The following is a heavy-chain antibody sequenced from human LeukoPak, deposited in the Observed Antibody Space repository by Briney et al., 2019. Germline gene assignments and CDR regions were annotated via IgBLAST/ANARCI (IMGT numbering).Heavy chain of an antibody. CDR2: IYTSGST. Sequence: SETLSLTCTVSGGSISSGSYYWSWIRQPAGKGLEWIGRIYTSGSTNYNPSLKSRVTISVDTSKNQFSLKLSSVTAADTAVYYCASTPALNDAFDIWGQGTMVTVSS. D-gene: IGHD4/OR15-4a*01. CDR1: GGSISSGSYY. CDR3: ASTPALNDAFDI. J-gene: IGHJ3*02. V-gene: IGHV4-61*02.